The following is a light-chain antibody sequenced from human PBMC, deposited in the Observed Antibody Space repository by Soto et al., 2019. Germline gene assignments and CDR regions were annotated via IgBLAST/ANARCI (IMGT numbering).Light chain of an antibody. Sequence: DIVLTQSPGTLSLSPGERATLSCRASHSVSSDYLAWYQQKPGRAPRLLIYATSSRATGIPDRFRGSGSGTDFTLTISRLEPEDFAVYFCQQYNTSPWTCGQGTTVEIK. V-gene: IGKV3-20*01. CDR3: QQYNTSPWT. CDR2: ATS. CDR1: HSVSSDY. J-gene: IGKJ1*01.